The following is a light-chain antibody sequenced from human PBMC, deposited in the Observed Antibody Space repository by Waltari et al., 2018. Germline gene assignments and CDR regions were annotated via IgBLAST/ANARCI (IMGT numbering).Light chain of an antibody. J-gene: IGKJ4*01. V-gene: IGKV1-5*03. CDR3: QQYDTYPLT. Sequence: DIQMTQSPSTLSAFVGERVTITCRASQSINRWVAWYQQKPGQVPKFLSYRGSTLQTGVPSRFSGSGSGTEFNLTISSLQPDDSATYHCQQYDTYPLTFGGGTKVEIK. CDR1: QSINRW. CDR2: RGS.